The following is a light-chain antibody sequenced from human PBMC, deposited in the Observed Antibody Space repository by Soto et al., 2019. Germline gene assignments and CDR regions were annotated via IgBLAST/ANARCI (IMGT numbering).Light chain of an antibody. CDR3: QKHDGVPL. J-gene: IGKJ3*01. CDR1: QDISNY. CDR2: DAS. V-gene: IGKV1-33*01. Sequence: DIQLTQSPSSLSASVGDRVTITCQASQDISNYLNWYQQKPGKAPNLLIYDASDLETGVPSRFSGGGSGTFFSFTINSLQPEDIATYYCQKHDGVPLFGPGTKVEIK.